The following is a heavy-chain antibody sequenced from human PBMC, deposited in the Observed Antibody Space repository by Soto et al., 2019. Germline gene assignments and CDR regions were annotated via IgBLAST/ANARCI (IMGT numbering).Heavy chain of an antibody. Sequence: PSETLSLTCTVSGGSISSGGYYWSWIRQHPGKGLEWIGYISYSGSTNYNPSLESRVTISVDTSKNQFSLKLSSVTAADTAVYYCARVPRGVYFDYWGQGTLVTVSS. CDR2: ISYSGST. J-gene: IGHJ4*02. CDR3: ARVPRGVYFDY. D-gene: IGHD3-10*01. V-gene: IGHV4-31*03. CDR1: GGSISSGGYY.